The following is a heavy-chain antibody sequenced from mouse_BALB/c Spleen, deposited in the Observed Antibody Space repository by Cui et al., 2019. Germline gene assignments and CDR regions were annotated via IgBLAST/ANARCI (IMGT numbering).Heavy chain of an antibody. J-gene: IGHJ2*01. V-gene: IGHV1-72*01. CDR3: ARYDYYGSSYFDY. CDR2: IDPNDGGT. CDR1: GYTFTTYW. D-gene: IGHD1-1*01. Sequence: QVQLQQPGAELVKPGSSVKLSCKAFGYTFTTYWIHWVKQRPGRGLEWIGRIDPNDGGTKYNEKFKSKATLTVDKPSSTAYMQLNSLTSEDSAVYYCARYDYYGSSYFDYWGQGTTLTVSS.